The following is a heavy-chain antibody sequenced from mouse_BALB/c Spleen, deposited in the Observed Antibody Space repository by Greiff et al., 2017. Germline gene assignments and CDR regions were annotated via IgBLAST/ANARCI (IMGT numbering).Heavy chain of an antibody. J-gene: IGHJ4*01. Sequence: QVQLQQSGPGLVQPSQSLSITCTVSGFSLTSYGVHWVRQSPGKGLEWLGVIWSGGSTDYNAAFISRLSISKDNSKSQVFFKMNSLQADDTAIYYCARGDGSPYYAMDYWGQGTSVTVSS. CDR2: IWSGGST. V-gene: IGHV2-4-1*01. CDR1: GFSLTSYG. D-gene: IGHD1-1*01. CDR3: ARGDGSPYYAMDY.